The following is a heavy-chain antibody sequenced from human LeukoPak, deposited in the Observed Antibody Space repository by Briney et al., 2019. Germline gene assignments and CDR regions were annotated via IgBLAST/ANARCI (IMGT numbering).Heavy chain of an antibody. Sequence: AGTLSLTCSVSGGSISSYYWSWIRQPPGKGLEWIGYLYYNGSTNSNPSLKSRVTMSVDTSKNQFSLKLSSVTAADTAVYYCAREVIKQQLASRQYYCGMDVWGQGTTVTASS. D-gene: IGHD6-13*01. J-gene: IGHJ6*02. CDR1: GGSISSYY. CDR2: LYYNGST. V-gene: IGHV4-59*01. CDR3: AREVIKQQLASRQYYCGMDV.